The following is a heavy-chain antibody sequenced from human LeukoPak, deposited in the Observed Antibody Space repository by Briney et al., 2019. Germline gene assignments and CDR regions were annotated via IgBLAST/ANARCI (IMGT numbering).Heavy chain of an antibody. J-gene: IGHJ5*02. Sequence: SETLSLTCAVYGGSFSDYYWSWIRQPPGKGLEWIGEINHSGSTNYNPSLKSRVTISVDTSKNQFSLKLSSVTAADTAVYYCARDVGWFDPWGQGTLVTVSS. CDR1: GGSFSDYY. CDR2: INHSGST. V-gene: IGHV4-34*01. CDR3: ARDVGWFDP.